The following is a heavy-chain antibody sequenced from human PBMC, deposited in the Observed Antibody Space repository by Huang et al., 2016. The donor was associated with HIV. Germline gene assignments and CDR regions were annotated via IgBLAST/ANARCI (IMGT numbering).Heavy chain of an antibody. D-gene: IGHD1-26*01. CDR2: ISYDGNNK. V-gene: IGHV3-30*18. CDR3: AKDRSGGSYYFDS. Sequence: QVHLVESGGGVVQPGRSLRLSFAASGCSFKSYIMHWVRQAPGNGLEGVAGISYDGNNKDYPDSLRGRVAISRDNSKTALYLEMNSLRADDTAVYFCAKDRSGGSYYFDSWGRGTLVTVSS. CDR1: GCSFKSYI. J-gene: IGHJ4*02.